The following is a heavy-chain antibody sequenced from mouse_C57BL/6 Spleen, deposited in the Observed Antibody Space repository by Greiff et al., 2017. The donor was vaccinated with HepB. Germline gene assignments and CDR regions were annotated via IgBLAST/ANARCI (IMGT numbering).Heavy chain of an antibody. J-gene: IGHJ4*01. Sequence: QVHVKQSGAELARPGASVKLSCKASGYTFTSYGISWVKQRTGQGLEWIGEIYPRSGNTYYNEKFKGKATLTADKSSSTAYMELRSLTSEDSAVYFCARGESSMDYWGQGTSVTVSS. V-gene: IGHV1-81*01. CDR2: IYPRSGNT. CDR3: ARGESSMDY. CDR1: GYTFTSYG.